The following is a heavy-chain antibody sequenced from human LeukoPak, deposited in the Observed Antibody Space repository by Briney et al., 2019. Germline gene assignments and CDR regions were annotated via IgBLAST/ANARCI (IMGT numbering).Heavy chain of an antibody. Sequence: GASVKVSCKSSGYTFTCYYMHWVRQARGRGVEGVGWINTNSGGRNYAQRFRGRATITRDTSIGKAYMELSRLRSDDTAVYYCARELFEVGATLPGDAFDIWGQGTMVTVSS. CDR2: INTNSGGR. D-gene: IGHD1-26*01. CDR3: ARELFEVGATLPGDAFDI. V-gene: IGHV1-2*02. J-gene: IGHJ3*02. CDR1: GYTFTCYY.